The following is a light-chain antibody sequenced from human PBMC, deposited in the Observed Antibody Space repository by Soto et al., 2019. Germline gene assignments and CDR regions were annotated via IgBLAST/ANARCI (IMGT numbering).Light chain of an antibody. Sequence: EVVLTQYPGTLSLSPGEGASLSCRAIQGVVPCYLAWHLPTYGQSPRLPTYGSLYRAPGIPDRFSGSGSGTDFTLSISRLEPEDFAFYYCQPRQYWPPITFGQGTRLEIK. CDR3: QPRQYWPPIT. V-gene: IGKV3D-20*02. J-gene: IGKJ5*01. CDR2: GSL. CDR1: QGVVPCY.